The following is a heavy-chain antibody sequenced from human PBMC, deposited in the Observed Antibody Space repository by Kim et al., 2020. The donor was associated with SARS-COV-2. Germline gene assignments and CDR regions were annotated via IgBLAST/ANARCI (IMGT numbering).Heavy chain of an antibody. D-gene: IGHD2-15*01. Sequence: YYADAVKGRFTISRDNSKNTLQLQVNRLRVEDTAVYYCARAVDYYYGMDVWGQGTTVTVSS. J-gene: IGHJ6*02. V-gene: IGHV3-66*01. CDR3: ARAVDYYYGMDV.